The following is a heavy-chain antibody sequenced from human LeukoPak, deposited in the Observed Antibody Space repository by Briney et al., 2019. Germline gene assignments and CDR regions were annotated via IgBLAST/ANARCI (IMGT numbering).Heavy chain of an antibody. CDR1: GDSISTYY. D-gene: IGHD5-12*01. CDR3: ARAVGDSGYGRYFDY. V-gene: IGHV4-59*01. Sequence: PSETLSLTCTVSGDSISTYYWSWIRQPPGKGLEWIGNVENTGIINYNPSLESRLTISVDTSKNQFSLRLSSVTAADTAVYYCARAVGDSGYGRYFDYWGQGTLVTVSS. CDR2: VENTGII. J-gene: IGHJ4*02.